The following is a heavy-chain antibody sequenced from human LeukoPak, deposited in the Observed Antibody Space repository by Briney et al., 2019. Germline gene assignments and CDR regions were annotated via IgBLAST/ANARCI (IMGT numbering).Heavy chain of an antibody. CDR3: ARGSPHSENYYYYMDV. J-gene: IGHJ6*03. CDR2: INPSGGST. Sequence: ASVKVSCKASGYTFTGYYMHWVRQAPGQGLEWMGIINPSGGSTSYAQKFQGRVTMTRDTSTSTVYMELSSLRSEDTAVYYCARGSPHSENYYYYMDVWGKGTTVTISS. V-gene: IGHV1-46*01. D-gene: IGHD4-11*01. CDR1: GYTFTGYY.